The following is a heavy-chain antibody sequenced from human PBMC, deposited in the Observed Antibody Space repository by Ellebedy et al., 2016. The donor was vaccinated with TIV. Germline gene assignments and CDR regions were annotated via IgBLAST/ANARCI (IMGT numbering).Heavy chain of an antibody. J-gene: IGHJ3*02. D-gene: IGHD4-23*01. V-gene: IGHV3-7*03. CDR3: ARDPVGVGPAFDI. CDR2: INYDGSET. Sequence: GESLKISCAASGFTFTNYAMNWVRQAPGKGLEWVANINYDGSETYYVDSMKGRFTISRDNAKNSLYLQMNSLRAEDTAVYYCARDPVGVGPAFDIWGQGTIVTVSS. CDR1: GFTFTNYA.